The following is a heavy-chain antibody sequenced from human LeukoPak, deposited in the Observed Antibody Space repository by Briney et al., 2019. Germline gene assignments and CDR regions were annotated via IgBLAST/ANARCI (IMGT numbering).Heavy chain of an antibody. J-gene: IGHJ5*02. V-gene: IGHV4-4*07. CDR2: IYTSGST. D-gene: IGHD6-13*01. CDR3: ARASIRCGYSSSQRYCWFDP. Sequence: GSLRLSCAASGFTFSDYSMNWVRQAPGKGLEWIGRIYTSGSTNYNPSLKSRVTMSVDTSKNQFSLKLSSVTAADTAVYYCARASIRCGYSSSQRYCWFDPWGQGTLVTVSS. CDR1: GFTFSDYS.